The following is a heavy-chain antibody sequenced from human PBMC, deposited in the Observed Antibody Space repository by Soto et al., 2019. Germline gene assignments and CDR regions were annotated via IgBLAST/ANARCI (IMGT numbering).Heavy chain of an antibody. Sequence: GGSLRLSCAASGFTFSSYAMSWVRQAPGKGLEWVSAISGSGGSTYYADSVKGRFTISRDNSKNTLYLQMNSLRAEDTAVYYCAREDGYCSGGSCYNKRAPGDYWGQGTLVTV. J-gene: IGHJ4*02. CDR3: AREDGYCSGGSCYNKRAPGDY. V-gene: IGHV3-23*01. D-gene: IGHD2-15*01. CDR2: ISGSGGST. CDR1: GFTFSSYA.